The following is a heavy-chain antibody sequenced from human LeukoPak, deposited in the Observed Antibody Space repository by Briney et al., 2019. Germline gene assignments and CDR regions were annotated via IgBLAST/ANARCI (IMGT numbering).Heavy chain of an antibody. D-gene: IGHD3-22*01. V-gene: IGHV3-23*01. CDR2: ISSGGNT. J-gene: IGHJ4*02. Sequence: GGSLRLSCAASGFSFSDNAMTWVRQAPGKGLQWVAVISSGGNTKYADSERGRFSISRDNSKNTLYLQMNSLRAEDTAVYYCAKHLGGNYFDRPFDYWGQGTLVTVSS. CDR3: AKHLGGNYFDRPFDY. CDR1: GFSFSDNA.